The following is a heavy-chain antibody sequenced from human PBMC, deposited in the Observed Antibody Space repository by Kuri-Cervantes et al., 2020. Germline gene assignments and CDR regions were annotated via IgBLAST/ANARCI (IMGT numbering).Heavy chain of an antibody. Sequence: GESLKISCAASGFTFSSYSMNWVRQAPGKGLEWVGVISYDGSNKYYADSVKGRFTIYRDNSKNTLYLQMNSLRAEDTAVYYCARGPDTNYYDSSGYWGDAEYFQHWGQGTLVTVSS. D-gene: IGHD3-22*01. V-gene: IGHV3-30*03. J-gene: IGHJ1*01. CDR1: GFTFSSYS. CDR2: ISYDGSNK. CDR3: ARGPDTNYYDSSGYWGDAEYFQH.